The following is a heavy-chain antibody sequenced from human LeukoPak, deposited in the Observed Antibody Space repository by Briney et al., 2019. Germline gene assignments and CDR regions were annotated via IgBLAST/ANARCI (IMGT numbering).Heavy chain of an antibody. CDR1: GFTFSSYG. V-gene: IGHV3-7*01. CDR2: IKQDGSEK. J-gene: IGHJ6*04. Sequence: GGSLRLSCAASGFTFSSYGMHWVRQAPGKGLEWVANIKQDGSEKYYVDSVKGRFTISRDNSKNTLYLQMNSLRAEDTAVYYCAELGITMIGGVWGKGTTVTISS. CDR3: AELGITMIGGV. D-gene: IGHD3-10*02.